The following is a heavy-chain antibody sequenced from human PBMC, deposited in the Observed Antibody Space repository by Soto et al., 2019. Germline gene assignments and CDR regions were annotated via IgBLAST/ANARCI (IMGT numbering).Heavy chain of an antibody. CDR3: ARDWAHHSGYYGSEAFDI. CDR2: ISPYNGNT. D-gene: IGHD3-22*01. CDR1: GYTFNSHG. V-gene: IGHV1-18*01. Sequence: GASVKVSCKASGYTFNSHGFSWVRQAPGQGLEWMGWISPYNGNTNYAQKLQGRVTMTTDTSTSTAYMELRSLRSDDTAVYYCARDWAHHSGYYGSEAFDIWGQGTMVTVSS. J-gene: IGHJ3*02.